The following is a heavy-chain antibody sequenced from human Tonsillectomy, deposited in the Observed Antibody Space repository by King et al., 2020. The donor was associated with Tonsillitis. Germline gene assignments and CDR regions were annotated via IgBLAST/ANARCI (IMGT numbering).Heavy chain of an antibody. CDR3: ARSLGVVGRGNWFDP. D-gene: IGHD1-26*01. CDR2: INPNSGGT. Sequence: VQLVESGAEVKKPGASVKVSCKASGYTFTGYYIHWVRQAPGEGLEWMGWINPNSGGTNYAQKFQGRVTMTRDTSISTGYMELSRLRSDDTAVYYCARSLGVVGRGNWFDPWGQGTLVTVSS. CDR1: GYTFTGYY. V-gene: IGHV1-2*02. J-gene: IGHJ5*02.